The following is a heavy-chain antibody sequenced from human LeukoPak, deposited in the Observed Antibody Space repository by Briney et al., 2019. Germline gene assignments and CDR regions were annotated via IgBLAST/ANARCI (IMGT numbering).Heavy chain of an antibody. D-gene: IGHD4-23*01. CDR1: GFTFSSYT. J-gene: IGHJ5*02. V-gene: IGHV3-21*01. CDR3: ATPPLVTWFDP. Sequence: GGSLRLSCVASGFTFSSYTMNWVRQAPGRGLEWVSSISSGSHYIDYADSVRGRFTISRDNAENSLHLPMSSLRAEDTAVYYCATPPLVTWFDPWGQGTLVTVSS. CDR2: ISSGSHYI.